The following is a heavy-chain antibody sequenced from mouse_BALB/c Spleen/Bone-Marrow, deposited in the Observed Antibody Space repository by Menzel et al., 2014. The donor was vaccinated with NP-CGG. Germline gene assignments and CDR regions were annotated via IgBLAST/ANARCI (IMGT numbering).Heavy chain of an antibody. J-gene: IGHJ4*01. CDR3: ARFRTTGAMDY. CDR2: ISYSGST. V-gene: IGHV3-8*02. CDR1: GDSITSGY. Sequence: VQLQQPGPSLVKPPQPLSLPCSVTGDSITSGYWNWIRKFPGNKLEYMGYISYSGSTYYNPSLKSRISITRDTSKNQYYLQLNSVTTEDTATYYCARFRTTGAMDYWGQGTSVTVSS.